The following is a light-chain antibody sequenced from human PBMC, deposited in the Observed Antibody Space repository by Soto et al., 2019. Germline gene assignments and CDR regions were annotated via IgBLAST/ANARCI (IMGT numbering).Light chain of an antibody. Sequence: DIQMTQSPSTLSSSVGDRVTITCRASYNVNNCLAWYQQKPGKAPKLLIHKASNLESGVPSRFSGSGYGTVFSLTISSLQPDAFETYYCQPYNIDWTCGQGTKVEI. CDR3: QPYNIDWT. V-gene: IGKV1-5*03. CDR1: YNVNNC. CDR2: KAS. J-gene: IGKJ1*01.